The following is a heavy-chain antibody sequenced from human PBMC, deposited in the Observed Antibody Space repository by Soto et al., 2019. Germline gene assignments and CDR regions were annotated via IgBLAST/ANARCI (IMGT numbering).Heavy chain of an antibody. CDR3: ARYHCSGGSCYLMAFDI. V-gene: IGHV3-53*04. CDR1: GFTVSSNY. J-gene: IGHJ3*02. D-gene: IGHD2-15*01. CDR2: IYSGGST. Sequence: EGQLVESGGGLVQPGGSLRLSCAASGFTVSSNYMSWVRQAPGKGLEWVSVIYSGGSTYYADSVKGRFTISRHNSKNTLYLQMNSLRAEDTAVYYCARYHCSGGSCYLMAFDIWGQGTMVTVSS.